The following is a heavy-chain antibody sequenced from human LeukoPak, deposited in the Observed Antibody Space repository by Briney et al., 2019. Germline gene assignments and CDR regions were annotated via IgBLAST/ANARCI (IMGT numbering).Heavy chain of an antibody. CDR2: ISHSGST. V-gene: IGHV4-34*10. D-gene: IGHD3-22*01. CDR3: ARKAYSDTSGSCFDY. CDR1: GGSLSGFY. Sequence: SETLSLTCAVYGGSLSGFYWSWIRQPPGKGLEWIGEISHSGSTNYDPSVKSRITISVDTSKNQFSLNLSSVTAADTAVYYCARKAYSDTSGSCFDYWGQGTLVTVSS. J-gene: IGHJ4*02.